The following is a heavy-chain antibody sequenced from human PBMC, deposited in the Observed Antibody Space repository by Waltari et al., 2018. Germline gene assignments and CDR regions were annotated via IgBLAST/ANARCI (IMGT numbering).Heavy chain of an antibody. CDR2: ISNDGTDK. V-gene: IGHV3-30*18. Sequence: QVQLVESGGGVVQPGGSLRLSCAASGFTFHNFALQLVRQAPGKGLEWVALISNDGTDKYYGDSVKGRFTISRDNSKNTLHLQMNTLRAEDTAVYYCAKGLWELPPYYYYVMDVWGQGTTVTVSS. D-gene: IGHD1-7*01. J-gene: IGHJ6*02. CDR1: GFTFHNFA. CDR3: AKGLWELPPYYYYVMDV.